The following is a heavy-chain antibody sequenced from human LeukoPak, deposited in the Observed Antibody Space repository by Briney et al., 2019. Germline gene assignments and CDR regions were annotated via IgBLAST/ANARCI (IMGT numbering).Heavy chain of an antibody. CDR3: ARDLYDSRNDY. Sequence: ASVKVSCKASGYIFTSYYMYWVRQAPGQGLEWMGIINPSGGSIRYAQKFQGRVTMTRDTSTSTVYMELSRLGSDDTAVYYCARDLYDSRNDYWGQGTLVTVSS. J-gene: IGHJ4*02. CDR1: GYIFTSYY. D-gene: IGHD3-22*01. V-gene: IGHV1-46*01. CDR2: INPSGGSI.